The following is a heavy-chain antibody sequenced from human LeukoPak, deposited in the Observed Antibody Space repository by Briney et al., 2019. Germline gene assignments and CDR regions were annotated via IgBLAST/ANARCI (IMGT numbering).Heavy chain of an antibody. CDR1: GYSFTSYW. D-gene: IGHD2-15*01. V-gene: IGHV5-51*01. J-gene: IGHJ3*02. CDR2: IYPGDSDT. Sequence: GESLKISCKGSGYSFTSYWIGWVRQMPGKGLEWMGIIYPGDSDTRYSPSFQGQVTISADKSISTAYLQWSSLKASDPAMYYCARQGCSGGSCYGAFDIWGQGTMVTVSS. CDR3: ARQGCSGGSCYGAFDI.